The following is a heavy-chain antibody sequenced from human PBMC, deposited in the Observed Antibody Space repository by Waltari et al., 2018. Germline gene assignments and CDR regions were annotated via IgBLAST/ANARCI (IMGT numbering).Heavy chain of an antibody. J-gene: IGHJ6*02. CDR1: GFTFDDYA. CDR3: AKDIAAAYYYYGMDV. CDR2: ISWDGGST. D-gene: IGHD6-13*01. V-gene: IGHV3-43D*04. Sequence: EVQLVESGGVVVQPGGSRRLSCAASGFTFDDYAMHWVRQAPGKGLEWVSLISWDGGSTYYADSVKGRFTISRDNSKNSLYLQMNSLRAEDTALYYCAKDIAAAYYYYGMDVWGQGTTVTVSS.